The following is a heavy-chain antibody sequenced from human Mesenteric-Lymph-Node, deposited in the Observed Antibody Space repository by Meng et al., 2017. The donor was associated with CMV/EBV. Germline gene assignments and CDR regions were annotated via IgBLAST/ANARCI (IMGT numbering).Heavy chain of an antibody. Sequence: QVHLQQWGAGLLNPSGTLSLTCAVYGGSFSGYYWSWICQPPGKGLEWIGEINHSGSTNYNPSLKSRVTISVDTSKNQFSLKLSSVTAADTAVYYCARHQRWLKSEGGFNYWGQGTLVTVSS. J-gene: IGHJ4*02. D-gene: IGHD4-23*01. CDR1: GGSFSGYY. V-gene: IGHV4-34*01. CDR3: ARHQRWLKSEGGFNY. CDR2: INHSGST.